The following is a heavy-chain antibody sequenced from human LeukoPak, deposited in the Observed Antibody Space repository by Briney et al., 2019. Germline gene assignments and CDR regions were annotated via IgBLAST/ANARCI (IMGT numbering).Heavy chain of an antibody. Sequence: GGSLRLSCVASGFTFSSYEMNWVRQAPGKGLEWVSYISSSGSTIYSADSVKGRFTISRDNARNSLYLHMDSLRTEDTAVYYCARTVSGSYAAYYFDSWGQGTLVTVSS. CDR1: GFTFSSYE. J-gene: IGHJ4*02. V-gene: IGHV3-48*03. D-gene: IGHD1-26*01. CDR3: ARTVSGSYAAYYFDS. CDR2: ISSSGSTI.